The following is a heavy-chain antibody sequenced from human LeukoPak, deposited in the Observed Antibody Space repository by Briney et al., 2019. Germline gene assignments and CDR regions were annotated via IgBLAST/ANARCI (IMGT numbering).Heavy chain of an antibody. V-gene: IGHV4-38-2*01. Sequence: PGGSLRLSCAASGFTFSDHYMDWVRQAPGKGLEWIGTIYYSGRTYYSPSLKSRVTMSVDPSNNQFSLNLRSVTAADTALYYCARRRYYDGSGYLEWGQGTLLSVSS. CDR1: GFTFSDHY. D-gene: IGHD3-22*01. CDR2: IYYSGRT. J-gene: IGHJ1*01. CDR3: ARRRYYDGSGYLE.